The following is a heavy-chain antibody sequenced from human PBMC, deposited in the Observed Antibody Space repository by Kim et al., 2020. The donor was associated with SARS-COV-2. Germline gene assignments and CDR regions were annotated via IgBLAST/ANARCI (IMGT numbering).Heavy chain of an antibody. CDR3: TRTYSGYDRPQSDY. Sequence: GGSLRLSCTASGFTFGDYAMSWFRQAPGKGLEWVGFIRSKAYGGTTEYAASVKGRFTISRDDSKSIAYLQMNSLKTEDTAVYYCTRTYSGYDRPQSDYWGQGTLVTVSS. V-gene: IGHV3-49*03. J-gene: IGHJ4*02. CDR2: IRSKAYGGTT. CDR1: GFTFGDYA. D-gene: IGHD5-12*01.